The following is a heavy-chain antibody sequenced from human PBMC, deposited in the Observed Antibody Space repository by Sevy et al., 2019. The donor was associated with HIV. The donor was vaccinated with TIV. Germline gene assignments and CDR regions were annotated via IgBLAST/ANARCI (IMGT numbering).Heavy chain of an antibody. Sequence: SETLSLTCAVHGGSFSGYYWSWIRQPPGKGLEWIGEINHSGSTNYNPSLKSRVTISVDTSKNQFSLKLSSVTAADTAVYYCARSIAVAGTEDYWGQGTLVTVSS. V-gene: IGHV4-34*01. CDR2: INHSGST. D-gene: IGHD6-19*01. CDR1: GGSFSGYY. CDR3: ARSIAVAGTEDY. J-gene: IGHJ4*02.